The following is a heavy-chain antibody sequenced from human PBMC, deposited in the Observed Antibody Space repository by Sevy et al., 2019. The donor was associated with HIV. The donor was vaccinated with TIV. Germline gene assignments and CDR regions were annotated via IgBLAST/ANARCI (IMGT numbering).Heavy chain of an antibody. J-gene: IGHJ4*02. CDR3: ASQYYDFWSGYFQPFDY. CDR1: GFTFSSYW. D-gene: IGHD3-3*01. V-gene: IGHV3-74*01. Sequence: GGSLRLSCAASGFTFSSYWMHWVRQAPGKGLVWVSRINSDGSSTSYADSVKGRFTISRDNAKNTLYLQMNSLRAEDTAVYYCASQYYDFWSGYFQPFDYWGQGTLVTVSS. CDR2: INSDGSST.